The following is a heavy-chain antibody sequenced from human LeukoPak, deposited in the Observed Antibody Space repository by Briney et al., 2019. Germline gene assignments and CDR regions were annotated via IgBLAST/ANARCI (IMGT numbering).Heavy chain of an antibody. J-gene: IGHJ5*02. CDR2: ISSSSSYI. V-gene: IGHV3-21*01. CDR3: ARDRTTGTTGNWSDP. D-gene: IGHD1-1*01. CDR1: GFTLSSYS. Sequence: GGSLRLSCAASGFTLSSYSMNWVRQAPGKGLEWVSSISSSSSYIYYADSVKGRFTISRDNAKNSLYLQMNSLRAEDTAVYYCARDRTTGTTGNWSDPWGQGTLVTVSS.